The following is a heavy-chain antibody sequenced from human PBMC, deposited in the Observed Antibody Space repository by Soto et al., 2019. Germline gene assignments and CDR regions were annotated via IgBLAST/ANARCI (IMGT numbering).Heavy chain of an antibody. CDR2: LSSGSFYI. J-gene: IGHJ6*02. D-gene: IGHD3-3*01. CDR3: AREANTIYAPHGLDV. V-gene: IGHV3-21*01. CDR1: GFPFDSYS. Sequence: VGSLRLSCAVSGFPFDSYSMSWVRQAPGQGLEWLASLSSGSFYIFHADSIRGRFTISRDDAKNLLFLQMNSLTIEDTATYYCAREANTIYAPHGLDVWGQGTAVTVSS.